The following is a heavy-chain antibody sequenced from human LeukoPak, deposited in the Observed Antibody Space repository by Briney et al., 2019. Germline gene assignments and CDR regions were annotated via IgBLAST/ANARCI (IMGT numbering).Heavy chain of an antibody. CDR2: ISSSSSYI. J-gene: IGHJ4*02. V-gene: IGHV3-21*04. D-gene: IGHD4-17*01. CDR1: GFTFSSYS. CDR3: ARTGSTVTMLYPFDH. Sequence: GGSPRLSCAASGFTFSSYSMNWVRQAPGKGLEWVSSISSSSSYIYYADSVKGRFTISRDNAKNSLYLQMSSLRAEDTAVYYCARTGSTVTMLYPFDHWGQGTLVIVSS.